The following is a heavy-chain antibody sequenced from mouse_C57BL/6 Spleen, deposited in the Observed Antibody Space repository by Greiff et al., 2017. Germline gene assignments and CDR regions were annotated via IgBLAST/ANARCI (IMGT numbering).Heavy chain of an antibody. V-gene: IGHV1-69*01. CDR3: ARTAQATYFDY. CDR1: GYTFTSYW. J-gene: IGHJ2*01. D-gene: IGHD3-2*02. Sequence: QVQLQQSGAELVMPGASVKLSCKASGYTFTSYWMHWVKQRPGQGLEWIGEIDPSDSYTNYNQKFKGKSTLTVDKSSSTAYMQLSRLTSEDSAVYYCARTAQATYFDYWGQGTTLTVSS. CDR2: IDPSDSYT.